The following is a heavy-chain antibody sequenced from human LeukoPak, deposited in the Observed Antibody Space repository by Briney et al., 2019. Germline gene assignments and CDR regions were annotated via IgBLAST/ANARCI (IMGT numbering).Heavy chain of an antibody. V-gene: IGHV4-4*07. CDR1: GGSISSYY. Sequence: SETLSLTCTVPGGSISSYYWSWIRQPAGKGLEWIGRIYTSGSTNYNPSLKSRVTMSVDTSKNQFSLKLSSVTAADTAVYYCARDGWDCSGGSCYSEYYFDYWGQGTLVTVSS. J-gene: IGHJ4*02. CDR3: ARDGWDCSGGSCYSEYYFDY. CDR2: IYTSGST. D-gene: IGHD2-15*01.